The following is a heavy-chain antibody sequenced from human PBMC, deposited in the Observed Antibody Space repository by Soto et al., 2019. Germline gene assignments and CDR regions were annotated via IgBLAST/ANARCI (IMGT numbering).Heavy chain of an antibody. CDR2: INAGNGNT. V-gene: IGHV1-3*01. D-gene: IGHD1-1*01. CDR1: GYTFTSYA. CDR3: ATGGLRYARSDAFDI. J-gene: IGHJ3*02. Sequence: ASVKVSCKASGYTFTSYAMHWVRQAPGQRLEWMGWINAGNGNTKYSQKFQGRVTITRDTSASTAYMEPSSLRSEDTAVYYCATGGLRYARSDAFDIWGQGTMVTVSS.